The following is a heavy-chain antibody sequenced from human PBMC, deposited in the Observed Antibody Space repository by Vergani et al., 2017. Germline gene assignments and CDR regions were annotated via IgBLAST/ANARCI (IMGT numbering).Heavy chain of an antibody. CDR1: GFSFSTYS. V-gene: IGHV3-21*04. CDR2: ISGRSNYI. CDR3: AREVGYPYYMDV. D-gene: IGHD6-25*01. J-gene: IGHJ6*03. Sequence: EVQLQESGGGLVKPGGSLRVSCAASGFSFSTYSINWVRQAPGKGLEWVSSISGRSNYIYYADSLKGRFTISRDNSKNTLYLQMNSLRAEDTAVYYCAREVGYPYYMDVWGKGTTVTVSS.